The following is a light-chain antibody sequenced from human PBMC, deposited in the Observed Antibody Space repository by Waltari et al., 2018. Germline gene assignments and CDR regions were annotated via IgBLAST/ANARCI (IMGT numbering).Light chain of an antibody. CDR2: GAS. Sequence: EIVLTQSPGTLSLSPGERATPSCRATQSVSHSNLAWYQQKGGQAPRLLIYGASSRATGIPDRFSGSGSGTDFTLSISRLEPEDYGVYYCQQYAGSPITFGGGTKVEI. V-gene: IGKV3-20*01. CDR1: QSVSHSN. J-gene: IGKJ4*01. CDR3: QQYAGSPIT.